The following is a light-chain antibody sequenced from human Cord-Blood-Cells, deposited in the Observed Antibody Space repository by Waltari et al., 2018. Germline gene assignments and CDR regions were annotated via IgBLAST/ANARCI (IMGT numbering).Light chain of an antibody. J-gene: IGKJ4*01. CDR2: LGS. V-gene: IGKV2-28*01. CDR1: QSLLHSNGYNY. CDR3: MQALQTLT. Sequence: DIVMTQSPLPLPVTPGEPASISCRSSQSLLHSNGYNYLDWYLQKPGQSPQLLIYLGSNRASGVPDRFSGSGSGTDFTLKISRVEAEDVGVYYCMQALQTLTVGGGTKVEIK.